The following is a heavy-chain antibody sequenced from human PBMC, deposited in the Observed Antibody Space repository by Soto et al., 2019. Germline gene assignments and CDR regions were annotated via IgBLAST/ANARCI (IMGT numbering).Heavy chain of an antibody. V-gene: IGHV5-51*01. Sequence: PGDSPKIYSNGSGYSFTSYWIGKERQMPGKGLERMGIIYPGNSDTRYSPACPGQVTISADKSISTAYLQWSSLKASDTAMYYCARQEGVITYYDILTGYYSYYYGMEVWGQGTTVTVSS. CDR3: ARQEGVITYYDILTGYYSYYYGMEV. CDR1: GYSFTSYW. D-gene: IGHD3-9*01. J-gene: IGHJ6*01. CDR2: IYPGNSDT.